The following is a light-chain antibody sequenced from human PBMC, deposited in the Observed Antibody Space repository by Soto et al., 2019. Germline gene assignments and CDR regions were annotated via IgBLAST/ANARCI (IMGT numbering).Light chain of an antibody. CDR3: AAWDDSLNGPV. J-gene: IGLJ2*01. Sequence: QSVLTQPPSASGTPGQRVTISCSGSSSNIGSNTVNWYQQLPGTAPKLLIYRNNQRPSGVPDRFSGSKSGTSASLAISGLQSEDEADDYCAAWDDSLNGPVFGGGTKVTVL. CDR2: RNN. CDR1: SSNIGSNT. V-gene: IGLV1-44*01.